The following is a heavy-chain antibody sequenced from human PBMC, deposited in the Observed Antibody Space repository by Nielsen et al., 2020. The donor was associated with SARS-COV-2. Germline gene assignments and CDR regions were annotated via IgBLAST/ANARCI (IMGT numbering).Heavy chain of an antibody. CDR3: ASAGSIAVAGTRGHDAFDI. Sequence: WVRQAPGQGLEWMGWISAYNGNTNYAQKLQGRVTMTTDTSTSTAYMELRSLRSDDTAVYYCASAGSIAVAGTRGHDAFDIWGQGTMVTVSS. CDR2: ISAYNGNT. D-gene: IGHD6-19*01. J-gene: IGHJ3*02. V-gene: IGHV1-18*01.